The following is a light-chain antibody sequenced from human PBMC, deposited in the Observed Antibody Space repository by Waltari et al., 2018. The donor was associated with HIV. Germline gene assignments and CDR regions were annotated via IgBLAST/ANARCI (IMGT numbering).Light chain of an antibody. J-gene: IGLJ3*02. CDR3: VAWDDSLSGLL. CDR1: SSTIGSHY. V-gene: IGLV1-47*01. CDR2: KND. Sequence: QSVLTQPPSASGTPGPRVTISCSGSSSTIGSHYLYWFQQLPGTIPRLLIYKNDQRPAGVPDRFSGSKSGTSASLAISGLRSEDEADYSCVAWDDSLSGLLFGGGTKLTVL.